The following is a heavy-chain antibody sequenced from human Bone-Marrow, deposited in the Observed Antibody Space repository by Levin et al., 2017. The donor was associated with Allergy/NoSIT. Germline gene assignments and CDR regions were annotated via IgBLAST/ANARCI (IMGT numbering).Heavy chain of an antibody. V-gene: IGHV3-30*04. CDR2: ISSDGNNK. CDR1: GYTLDTYA. J-gene: IGHJ4*02. Sequence: PGGSLRLSCAASGYTLDTYAMHWVRQAPGKGLEWVAVISSDGNNKYYADSVRGRFTISRDISKNTVYLQMSSLRTEDTAVYYCTKDRYCPSPRCPTDYWGQGTLVTVSS. CDR3: TKDRYCPSPRCPTDY. D-gene: IGHD2-15*01.